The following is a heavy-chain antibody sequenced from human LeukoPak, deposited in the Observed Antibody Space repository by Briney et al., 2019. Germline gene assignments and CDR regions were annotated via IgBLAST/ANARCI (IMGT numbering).Heavy chain of an antibody. V-gene: IGHV4-61*01. CDR1: GGSISSSSYY. CDR3: ARDLSYYDFWSGYWRPYYFDY. Sequence: SETLSLTCTVSGGSISSSSYYWGWIRQPPGKGLEWIGYIYYSGSTNYNPSLKSRVTISVDTSKNQFSLKLSSVTAADTAVYYCARDLSYYDFWSGYWRPYYFDYWGQGTLVTVSS. J-gene: IGHJ4*02. D-gene: IGHD3-3*01. CDR2: IYYSGST.